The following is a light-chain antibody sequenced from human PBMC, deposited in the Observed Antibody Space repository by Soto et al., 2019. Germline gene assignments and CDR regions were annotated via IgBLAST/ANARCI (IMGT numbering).Light chain of an antibody. Sequence: DIVMTQSPAILSVSPGERATLSCRASQSVETFLAWFQHKAGQAPRLLIFGASTRAAGVPARFSGGGSGTESTLTIDSLRSEDFAVYFCQQYHAWPPGTFGGGTKVDIK. J-gene: IGKJ4*01. CDR3: QQYHAWPPGT. V-gene: IGKV3-15*01. CDR1: QSVETF. CDR2: GAS.